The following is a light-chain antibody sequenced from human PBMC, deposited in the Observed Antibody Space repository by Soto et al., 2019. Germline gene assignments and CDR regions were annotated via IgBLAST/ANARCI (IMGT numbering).Light chain of an antibody. CDR1: RSDVGGYNF. CDR2: DVS. V-gene: IGLV2-14*01. Sequence: QSALTQPASVSGSPGQSITISCTGTRSDVGGYNFVSWYQQHPGKAPKLIISDVSNRPSGVSTRFSGSKSGNTASLTISGLQAEDEADYYCSSYTSINTHVFGTGTKLTVL. J-gene: IGLJ1*01. CDR3: SSYTSINTHV.